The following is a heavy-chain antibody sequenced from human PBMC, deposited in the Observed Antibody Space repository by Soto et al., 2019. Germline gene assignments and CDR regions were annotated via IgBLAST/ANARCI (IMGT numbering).Heavy chain of an antibody. V-gene: IGHV4-30-2*01. J-gene: IGHJ6*02. Sequence: PXETLSLTCTVSGCSISSGGYSWSWIRQTPGKGLEWIGYIYPTGTTYYNPSLKNRATLSIDTSQNQFSLQLTSVTAADTAVYYCARAPPGPAPRWGVSGQGTTVTVSS. D-gene: IGHD3-16*01. CDR3: ARAPPGPAPRWGV. CDR1: GCSISSGGYS. CDR2: IYPTGTT.